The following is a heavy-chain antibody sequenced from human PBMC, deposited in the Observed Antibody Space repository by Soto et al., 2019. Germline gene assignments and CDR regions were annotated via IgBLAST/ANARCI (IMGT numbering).Heavy chain of an antibody. CDR2: IHHTGST. V-gene: IGHV4-59*01. D-gene: IGHD3-22*01. Sequence: SETLSLTCTVSGGFISSYYWSWIRQSPGKGLELIGYIHHTGSTNYNPSLKGRVTMSLDTSRNQFSLKLYSVTTADTAVYYCARSIDSSGFYFSNCWGQGTLVTVSS. J-gene: IGHJ4*02. CDR3: ARSIDSSGFYFSNC. CDR1: GGFISSYY.